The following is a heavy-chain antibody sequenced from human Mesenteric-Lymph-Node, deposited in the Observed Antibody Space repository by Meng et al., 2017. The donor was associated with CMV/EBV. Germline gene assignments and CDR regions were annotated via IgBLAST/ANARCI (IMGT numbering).Heavy chain of an antibody. J-gene: IGHJ4*02. CDR2: ISFDGNNK. CDR1: GFTFRRYA. V-gene: IGHV3-30*03. Sequence: GESLKISCAASGFTFRRYAIHWVRQAPGKGLEWLAVISFDGNNKYYADSVKGRFTISRDNSKNTLYLQLNSLRTEDTAVYYCARDWRSGGSCLDYWGQGTLVTVSS. CDR3: ARDWRSGGSCLDY. D-gene: IGHD2-15*01.